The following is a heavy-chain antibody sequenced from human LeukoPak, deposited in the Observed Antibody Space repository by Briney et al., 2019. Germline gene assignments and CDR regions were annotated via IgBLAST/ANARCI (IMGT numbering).Heavy chain of an antibody. CDR1: GFTLSNYR. Sequence: PGGSLRLSCAASGFTLSNYRLNWVRQAPGKGLEWVSYISRTGITIYYADSVKGRFTISRDNAENSLYLQMNSLRAEDTAVYYCARGKVGVAAPLNWFDPWGQGTLVTVSS. D-gene: IGHD2-15*01. V-gene: IGHV3-48*01. J-gene: IGHJ5*02. CDR2: ISRTGITI. CDR3: ARGKVGVAAPLNWFDP.